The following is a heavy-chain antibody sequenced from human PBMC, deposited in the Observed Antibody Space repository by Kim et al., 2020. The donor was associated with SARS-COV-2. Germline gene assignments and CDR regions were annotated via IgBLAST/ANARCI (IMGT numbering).Heavy chain of an antibody. V-gene: IGHV1-69*04. CDR3: ARDRSRSYYYYYGMDV. Sequence: KFQGRVTITAEKSTSTAYMELSSLRSEDTAVYYCARDRSRSYYYYYGMDVWGQGTTVTVSS. J-gene: IGHJ6*02.